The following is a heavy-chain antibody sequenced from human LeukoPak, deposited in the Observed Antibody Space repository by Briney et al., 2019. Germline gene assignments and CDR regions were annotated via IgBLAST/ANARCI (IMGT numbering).Heavy chain of an antibody. V-gene: IGHV1-8*01. CDR1: GCTFTSYD. J-gene: IGHJ6*02. CDR3: ARDRTTGYGMDV. CDR2: MNPNSGNT. D-gene: IGHD4-4*01. Sequence: GASVKVSCKASGCTFTSYDINWVRQATGQGLEWMGWMNPNSGNTGYAQKFQGRVTMTRNTSISTAYMELSSLRSDDTAVYYCARDRTTGYGMDVWGQGTTVTVSS.